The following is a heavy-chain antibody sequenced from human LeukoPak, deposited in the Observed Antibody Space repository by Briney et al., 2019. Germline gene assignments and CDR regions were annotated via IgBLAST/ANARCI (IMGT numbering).Heavy chain of an antibody. Sequence: GGSLRLSCAASGFTFSSYWMSWVRQAPGKGLEWVASIKQGGGEKYYVDSVKGRFTVSRDSAKNSLYLQMNSLRAEDTAVYYCARSTSDYDYVWGSYRPYYFDYWGQGTLVTVSS. CDR3: ARSTSDYDYVWGSYRPYYFDY. CDR1: GFTFSSYW. V-gene: IGHV3-7*01. CDR2: IKQGGGEK. D-gene: IGHD3-16*02. J-gene: IGHJ4*02.